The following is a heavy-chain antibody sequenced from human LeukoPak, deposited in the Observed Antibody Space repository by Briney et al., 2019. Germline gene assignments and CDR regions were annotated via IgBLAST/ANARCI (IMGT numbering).Heavy chain of an antibody. V-gene: IGHV3-30*02. CDR3: AKEAPDGEGELGPDYYYYMDV. CDR2: KRYDGSNK. D-gene: IGHD3-16*01. CDR1: GFTFSSYG. Sequence: PGGSLRLSCAALGFTFSSYGMHWVRQAPGKGLEWVAFKRYDGSNKYYADSVKGRFTISRDNSKNTLYLQMNSLRAEDTAVYYCAKEAPDGEGELGPDYYYYMDVWGKGTTVTVSS. J-gene: IGHJ6*03.